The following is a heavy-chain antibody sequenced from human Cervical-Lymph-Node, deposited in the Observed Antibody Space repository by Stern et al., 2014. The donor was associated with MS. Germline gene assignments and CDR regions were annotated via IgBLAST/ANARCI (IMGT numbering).Heavy chain of an antibody. CDR3: ARGIQVFWSGSIDY. V-gene: IGHV1-69*01. D-gene: IGHD3-3*01. CDR2: IIPILGAT. CDR1: GGSLSAYA. J-gene: IGHJ4*02. Sequence: QVQLVQSGTEVKKPGSSVKVSCKASGGSLSAYAVSWVRQAPGQGIEWMGGIIPILGATTYAQKFQRRVTITADVSTNTAYSELSSRTSDDTAVYFCARGIQVFWSGSIDYWGQGTLVTVSS.